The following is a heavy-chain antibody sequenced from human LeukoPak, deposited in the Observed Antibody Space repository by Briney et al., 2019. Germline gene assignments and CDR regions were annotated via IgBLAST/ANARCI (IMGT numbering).Heavy chain of an antibody. J-gene: IGHJ3*02. CDR3: AREEMATISDAFDI. D-gene: IGHD5-24*01. CDR2: INHSGST. V-gene: IGHV4-34*01. CDR1: GGSFSGYY. Sequence: SETLSLTCTVSGGSFSGYYWSWIRQPPGKGLEWIGEINHSGSTNYNPSLRSRVTISVDTSKNQFSLKLSSVTAADTAVYYCAREEMATISDAFDIWGQGTMVTVSS.